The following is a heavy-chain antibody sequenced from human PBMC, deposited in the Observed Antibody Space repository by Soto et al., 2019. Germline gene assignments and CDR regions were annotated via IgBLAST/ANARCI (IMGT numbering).Heavy chain of an antibody. Sequence: GGSLRLSCAASGFTFSYYYMSWIRQAPGKGLEWVSYISSSGSTIYYADSVKGRFTISRDNAKNSLYLQMNSLRAEDTAAYYCARLNAHYDFWSGYYLLYGMDVWGQGTTVTVSS. J-gene: IGHJ6*02. V-gene: IGHV3-11*01. CDR1: GFTFSYYY. D-gene: IGHD3-3*01. CDR3: ARLNAHYDFWSGYYLLYGMDV. CDR2: ISSSGSTI.